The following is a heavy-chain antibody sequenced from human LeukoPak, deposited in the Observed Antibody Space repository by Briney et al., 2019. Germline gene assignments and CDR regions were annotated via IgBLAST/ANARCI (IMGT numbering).Heavy chain of an antibody. CDR1: DFDFSSHA. CDR3: AKDLSRQYSSSSFDY. D-gene: IGHD6-6*01. J-gene: IGHJ4*02. V-gene: IGHV3-23*01. CDR2: IGISGTKT. Sequence: GGSLRLSCAASDFDFSSHAMTWVRQAPGKGLEWVSAIGISGTKTYYGDSVKGRFLISRDNSKNTLYLQMNSLRAEDTAVYYCAKDLSRQYSSSSFDYWGQGTLVTVSS.